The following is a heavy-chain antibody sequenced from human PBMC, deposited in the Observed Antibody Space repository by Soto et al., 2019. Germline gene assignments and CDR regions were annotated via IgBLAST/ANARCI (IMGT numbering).Heavy chain of an antibody. J-gene: IGHJ4*02. Sequence: SETLSLTCAVYGVSFSGYYLSWIRQPPGKGLEWIGEINHSGSTNYYPSLKRRVSIIANTTTNQFSLMLISMTAADAAVYYCGRVLLIVYDHIDDWGQGTTVTVSS. V-gene: IGHV4-34*01. D-gene: IGHD2-8*01. CDR3: GRVLLIVYDHIDD. CDR2: INHSGST. CDR1: GVSFSGYY.